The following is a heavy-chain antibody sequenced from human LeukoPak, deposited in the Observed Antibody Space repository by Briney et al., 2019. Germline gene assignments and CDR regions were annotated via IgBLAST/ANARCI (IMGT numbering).Heavy chain of an antibody. CDR1: GFTFSSYW. D-gene: IGHD2-2*01. CDR2: INHNGNVN. CDR3: ARDWRYCSSSSCLAMDV. Sequence: GGSLRLSCAASGFTFSSYWMNWARQAPGKGLEWVASINHNGNVNYYVDSVKGRFIISRDNAKNSLYLEMNSLRAEDTAVYYCARDWRYCSSSSCLAMDVWGQGTTVTVSS. V-gene: IGHV3-7*01. J-gene: IGHJ6*02.